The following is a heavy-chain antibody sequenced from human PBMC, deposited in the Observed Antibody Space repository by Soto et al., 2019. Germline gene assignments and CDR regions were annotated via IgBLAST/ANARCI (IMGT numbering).Heavy chain of an antibody. J-gene: IGHJ3*01. V-gene: IGHV4-4*02. CDR2: IFHSGDT. Sequence: QVQLQESGPGLVKPSGTLSLTCAVSGDSISNSRWWTWVRQPPGKGLEWIGDIFHSGDTNDNPSLTRRVFISVDKSQNQFSLKVSSVTAADTAVYFCAYSTGWYRHDVWGQGTLVTVSS. CDR1: GDSISNSRW. D-gene: IGHD6-19*01. CDR3: AYSTGWYRHDV.